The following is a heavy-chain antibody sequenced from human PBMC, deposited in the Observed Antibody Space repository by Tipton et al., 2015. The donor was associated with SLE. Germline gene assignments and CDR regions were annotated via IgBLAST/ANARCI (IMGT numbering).Heavy chain of an antibody. CDR3: ARGSVVADDF. CDR2: IYSSGSP. V-gene: IGHV4-61*09. CDR1: GGSITSGSHY. Sequence: LRLSCTVSGGSITSGSHYWTWIRQPAGKGLEWIGHIYSSGSPNYSPSLRSRATISVDTSKNQLSLKLTSVTAADTAVYYCARGSVVADDFWGQGTLVTVSS. D-gene: IGHD2-15*01. J-gene: IGHJ4*02.